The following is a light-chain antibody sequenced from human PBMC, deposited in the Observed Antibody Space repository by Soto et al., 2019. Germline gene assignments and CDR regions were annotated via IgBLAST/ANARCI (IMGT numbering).Light chain of an antibody. Sequence: DIQMTQSPSTLSASVGDRGTIACRDSPSISTWLAWYQQKPGKAPKLLICKASILESGVPSRFSGSGSASEFTLAISGLQPEDFASYYCQQYESFPLILGGGTKVQLK. CDR2: KAS. CDR1: PSISTW. J-gene: IGKJ4*01. V-gene: IGKV1-5*03. CDR3: QQYESFPLI.